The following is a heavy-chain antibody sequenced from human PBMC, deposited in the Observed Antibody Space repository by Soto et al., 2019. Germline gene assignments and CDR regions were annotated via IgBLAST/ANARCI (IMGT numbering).Heavy chain of an antibody. CDR3: ARGSYYYDSSGYYHY. CDR1: GGTFNTYP. CDR2: IIPILDIA. V-gene: IGHV1-69*04. Sequence: SVKVSCKTPGGTFNTYPISWVRQAPGQGLEWMGTIIPILDIANYAQKFQGRVTITADKSTSTAYMELSSVTAADTAVYYCARGSYYYDSSGYYHYWGQGTLVTVSS. D-gene: IGHD3-22*01. J-gene: IGHJ4*02.